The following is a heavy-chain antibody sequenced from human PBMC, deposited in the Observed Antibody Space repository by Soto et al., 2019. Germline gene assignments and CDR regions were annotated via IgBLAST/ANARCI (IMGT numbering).Heavy chain of an antibody. CDR3: ARDMGSDFWSGYYPYPLAY. J-gene: IGHJ4*02. V-gene: IGHV3-48*01. D-gene: IGHD3-3*01. Sequence: PGGSLRLSCAASGFTFSSYSMNWVRQAPGRGLEWVSYISSSSSTIYYADSVKGRFTISRDNAKNSLYLQMNSLRAEDTAVYYCARDMGSDFWSGYYPYPLAYWAQ. CDR2: ISSSSSTI. CDR1: GFTFSSYS.